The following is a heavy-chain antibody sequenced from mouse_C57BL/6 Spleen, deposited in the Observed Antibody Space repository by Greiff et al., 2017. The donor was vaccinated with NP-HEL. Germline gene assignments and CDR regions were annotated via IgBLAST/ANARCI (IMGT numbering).Heavy chain of an antibody. CDR1: GYAFTNYL. D-gene: IGHD2-5*01. Sequence: QVQLQQSGAELVRPGTSVKVSCKASGYAFTNYLIEWVKQRPGQGLEWIGVINPGSGGTNYNEKFKGKATLTADKSSSTAYMQLSSLPSEDSAVYVCARSASYASNYVDAMDYWGQGTSVTVSS. J-gene: IGHJ4*01. CDR3: ARSASYASNYVDAMDY. CDR2: INPGSGGT. V-gene: IGHV1-54*01.